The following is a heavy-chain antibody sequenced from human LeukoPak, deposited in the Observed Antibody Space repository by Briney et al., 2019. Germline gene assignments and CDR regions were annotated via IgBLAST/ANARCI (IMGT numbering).Heavy chain of an antibody. CDR1: GFTFSSYS. V-gene: IGHV3-21*01. CDR3: ARDLSGYYYGY. J-gene: IGHJ4*02. CDR2: ISSSSSYI. Sequence: GGSLRLSCAASGFTFSSYSMNWVRQAPGKGPEWVSSISSSSSYIYYADSVKGRFTISRDNAKNSLYLQMSSLRAEDTAVYYCARDLSGYYYGYWGQGTLVTVSS. D-gene: IGHD3-22*01.